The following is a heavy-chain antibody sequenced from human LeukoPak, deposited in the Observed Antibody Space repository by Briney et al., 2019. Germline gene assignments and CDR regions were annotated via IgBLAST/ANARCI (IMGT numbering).Heavy chain of an antibody. CDR3: SSSTGRTTNFDY. V-gene: IGHV3-48*04. J-gene: IGHJ4*02. CDR1: GFTFSSYS. D-gene: IGHD1-7*01. Sequence: PGGSLRLSCAASGFTFSSYSMNWVRQAPGKGLEWVSYIRLRSNTIYYAESVKGRFTTSRDNAKNSLYLQMNSLRAEDTAVYYCSSSTGRTTNFDYWGQGTLVTVSS. CDR2: IRLRSNTI.